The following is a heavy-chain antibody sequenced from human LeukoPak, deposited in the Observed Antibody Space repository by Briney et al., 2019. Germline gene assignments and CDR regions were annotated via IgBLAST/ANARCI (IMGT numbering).Heavy chain of an antibody. D-gene: IGHD2-15*01. Sequence: SETLSLTCAVYGGSFSGYYWSWIRQPPGKGLEWIGEINHSGSTNYNPSLKSRVTLSVDTSKNQFSLKLSSVTAADTAVYYCARAIHYSGGSCYSFWFDPWGQGTLVTVSS. CDR1: GGSFSGYY. CDR3: ARAIHYSGGSCYSFWFDP. V-gene: IGHV4-34*01. J-gene: IGHJ5*02. CDR2: INHSGST.